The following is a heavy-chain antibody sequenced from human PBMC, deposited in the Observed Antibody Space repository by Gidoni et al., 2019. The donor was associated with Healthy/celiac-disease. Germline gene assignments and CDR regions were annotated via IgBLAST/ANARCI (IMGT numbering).Heavy chain of an antibody. CDR2: TKPNSGGT. J-gene: IGHJ5*02. CDR1: GYTFTGYD. CDR3: ARAPVKLEGGKRFDP. V-gene: IGHV1-2*02. D-gene: IGHD1-1*01. Sequence: QVQLGQSGTEVKKPGAAVKVSCKAPGYTFTGYDMHWVRQAPGQGLEWMGWTKPNSGGTNYAKKFQGRVTMTRDTSIRTAYMELSRLRADDTAVYYCARAPVKLEGGKRFDPWGQGTLVTVSS.